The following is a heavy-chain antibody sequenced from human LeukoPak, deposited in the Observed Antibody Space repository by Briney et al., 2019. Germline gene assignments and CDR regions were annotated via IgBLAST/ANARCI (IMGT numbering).Heavy chain of an antibody. CDR3: ARDQRPGYDFWSGYSTPIDY. D-gene: IGHD3-3*01. V-gene: IGHV3-48*02. Sequence: GGSLRLSCAASGFTFSSYSMNWVRQAPGKGLEWVSYISSSSSTIYYADSVKGRFTISRDNAKNSLYLQMNSRRDEDTAVYYCARDQRPGYDFWSGYSTPIDYWGQGTLVTVSS. CDR1: GFTFSSYS. J-gene: IGHJ4*02. CDR2: ISSSSSTI.